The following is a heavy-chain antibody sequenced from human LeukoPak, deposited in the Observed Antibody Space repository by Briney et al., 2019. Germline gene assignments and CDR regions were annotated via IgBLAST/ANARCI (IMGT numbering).Heavy chain of an antibody. CDR3: ARHFHYDSSGSYDG. Sequence: SETLSLTCAVYGGSFSGYYWSWLRQPPGKGLEGFGEINHSGRTNYNTSLKSRVTISVDTSKNQFSLKLSSVTAADTAVYYCARHFHYDSSGSYDGWGQGTLVTVSS. J-gene: IGHJ4*02. CDR1: GGSFSGYY. CDR2: INHSGRT. V-gene: IGHV4-34*01. D-gene: IGHD3-10*01.